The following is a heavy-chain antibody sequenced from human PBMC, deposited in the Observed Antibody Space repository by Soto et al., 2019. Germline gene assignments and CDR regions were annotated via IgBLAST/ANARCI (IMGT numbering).Heavy chain of an antibody. CDR2: INAGNGNT. J-gene: IGHJ6*02. D-gene: IGHD6-13*01. Sequence: ASVKVSCKASGYTFTSYAMHWVRQAPGQRLEWMGWINAGNGNTKYSQKFQGRVTITRGTSASTAYMELSSLRSEDTAVYYCARDNRQQLVGYCYYGMDVWGQGTTVTVSS. V-gene: IGHV1-3*01. CDR3: ARDNRQQLVGYCYYGMDV. CDR1: GYTFTSYA.